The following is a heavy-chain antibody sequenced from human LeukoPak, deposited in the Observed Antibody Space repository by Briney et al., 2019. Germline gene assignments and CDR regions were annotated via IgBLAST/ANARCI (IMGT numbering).Heavy chain of an antibody. D-gene: IGHD4-17*01. V-gene: IGHV3-7*01. CDR1: TFTFSSYN. Sequence: GGSLRLSCAASTFTFSSYNMNWVRQAPGKGLEWVANMNQDGSDKYHVASVKGRFTISRDNAENSLYLQMNSLRAEDTAVYYCARGYGRGVVDYWGQGTLVTVSS. J-gene: IGHJ4*02. CDR2: MNQDGSDK. CDR3: ARGYGRGVVDY.